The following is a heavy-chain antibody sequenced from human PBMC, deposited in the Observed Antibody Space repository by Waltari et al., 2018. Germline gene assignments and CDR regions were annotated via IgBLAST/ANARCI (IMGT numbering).Heavy chain of an antibody. CDR2: IYYSGST. CDR3: ARRGYSYGYRAFDI. V-gene: IGHV4-39*01. D-gene: IGHD5-18*01. Sequence: QLQLQESGPGLVKPSETLSLTCTVSGGSISSSSYYWGWIRQPPGKGLEWIGSIYYSGSTYYNPSLKSRVTISVDTSKNQFSLKLSSVTAADTAVYYCARRGYSYGYRAFDIWGQGTMVTVSS. CDR1: GGSISSSSYY. J-gene: IGHJ3*02.